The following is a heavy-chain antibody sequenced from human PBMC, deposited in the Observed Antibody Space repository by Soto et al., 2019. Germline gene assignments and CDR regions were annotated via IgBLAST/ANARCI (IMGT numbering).Heavy chain of an antibody. J-gene: IGHJ3*02. CDR1: GYTFTSYD. CDR2: MNPNSANT. Sequence: QVQLVQSGAEVKKPGASVKVSCKTSGYTFTSYDINWVRQATGQGLEWMGWMNPNSANTAYAQKFQGGVTMTRNTSIMTAYMELSSLRYEDTAVYYCARERSSGAFDIWGQGTMVTVSS. D-gene: IGHD1-26*01. V-gene: IGHV1-8*01. CDR3: ARERSSGAFDI.